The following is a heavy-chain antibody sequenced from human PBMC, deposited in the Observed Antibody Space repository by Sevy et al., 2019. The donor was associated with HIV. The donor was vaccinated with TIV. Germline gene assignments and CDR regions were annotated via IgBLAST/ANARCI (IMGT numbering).Heavy chain of an antibody. CDR3: AREGEQQLVSNWFDP. J-gene: IGHJ5*02. D-gene: IGHD6-13*01. V-gene: IGHV3-74*01. CDR1: GFTFSSYW. CDR2: INSDGSST. Sequence: GGYLRLSCAASGFTFSSYWMHWVRQAPGKGLVWVSRINSDGSSTSYADSVKGRFTISRDNAKNTLYLQMNSLRAEDTAVYYCAREGEQQLVSNWFDPWGQGTLVTVSS.